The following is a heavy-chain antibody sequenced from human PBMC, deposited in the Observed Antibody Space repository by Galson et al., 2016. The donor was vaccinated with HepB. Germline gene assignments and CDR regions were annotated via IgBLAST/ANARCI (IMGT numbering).Heavy chain of an antibody. J-gene: IGHJ4*02. Sequence: SLRLSCAASGFSFSNYGMNWVRRAPGRGLEWVSHINNIGSHIYHAESVKGRLTIPRDNAKNSLYLQMNSLRVEDTAIYYCARDDDLWARRSAMDVWGQGTLVTVSS. CDR3: ARDDDLWARRSAMDV. D-gene: IGHD5-18*01. CDR2: INNIGSHI. CDR1: GFSFSNYG. V-gene: IGHV3-21*01.